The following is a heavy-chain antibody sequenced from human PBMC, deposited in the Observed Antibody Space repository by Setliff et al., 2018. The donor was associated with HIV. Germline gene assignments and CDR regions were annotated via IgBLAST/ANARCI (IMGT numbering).Heavy chain of an antibody. V-gene: IGHV1-2*06. CDR2: INPKSGDT. CDR3: ARGSCSGCYLSDY. J-gene: IGHJ4*02. D-gene: IGHD6-19*01. Sequence: ASVKVSCKASGYTFIAYYIHWVRQAPGQRLEWMGQINPKSGDTDYAQKFQGRVTLTRDTSITTTYMELSSLRSEDTAVYYCARGSCSGCYLSDYWGLGTLVTVS. CDR1: GYTFIAYY.